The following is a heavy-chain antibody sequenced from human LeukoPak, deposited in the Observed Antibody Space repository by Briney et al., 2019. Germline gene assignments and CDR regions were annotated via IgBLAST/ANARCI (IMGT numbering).Heavy chain of an antibody. CDR1: GFIFNDYW. D-gene: IGHD3-10*01. Sequence: GGSLRLSCAASGFIFNDYWMTWVRQAPGKGLEWVASINQDGSENHYVDSVKGRFTISRDNAKNSLYLQMNSLRAEDTALYYCAKDIHYYGSGSPSVDYWGQGTLVTVSS. CDR2: INQDGSEN. CDR3: AKDIHYYGSGSPSVDY. J-gene: IGHJ4*02. V-gene: IGHV3-7*03.